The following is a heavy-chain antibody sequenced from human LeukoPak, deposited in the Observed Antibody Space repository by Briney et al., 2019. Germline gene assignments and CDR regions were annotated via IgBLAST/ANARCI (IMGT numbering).Heavy chain of an antibody. CDR3: AKDQALSLSSSRALDY. Sequence: QPGGSLRLSCVASGFTFSTYALSWVRQAPGKGLEWVSAISSSGGNPYYADSVNGRFTISRDNSKNTLYLQMNSLRAEDTALYYCAKDQALSLSSSRALDYWGQGTLVTVSS. CDR1: GFTFSTYA. D-gene: IGHD2-2*01. CDR2: ISSSGGNP. V-gene: IGHV3-23*01. J-gene: IGHJ4*02.